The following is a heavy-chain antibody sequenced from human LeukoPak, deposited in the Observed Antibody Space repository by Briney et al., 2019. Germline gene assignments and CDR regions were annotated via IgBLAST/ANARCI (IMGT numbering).Heavy chain of an antibody. Sequence: ASVKVSXKASGYTFTSYDINWVRQATGQGLEWMGWMNPNSGNTGYAQKFQGRVTITRNTSISTAYMELSSLRSEDTAVYYCATGIAARYYFDYWGQGTLVTVSS. CDR2: MNPNSGNT. V-gene: IGHV1-8*03. CDR1: GYTFTSYD. CDR3: ATGIAARYYFDY. J-gene: IGHJ4*02. D-gene: IGHD6-13*01.